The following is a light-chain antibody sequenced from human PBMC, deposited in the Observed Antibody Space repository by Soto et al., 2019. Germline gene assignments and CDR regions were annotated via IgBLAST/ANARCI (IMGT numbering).Light chain of an antibody. V-gene: IGLV6-57*04. CDR2: EDN. CDR1: SGSIASNY. CDR3: QSYDSSNWV. J-gene: IGLJ3*02. Sequence: NFMLTKPHSGSESPGKTVTISCTRSSGSIASNYVQWYHQRPGSAPTIVMYEDNQRPSGVPDRFSGSIDRSSNSASLTISVLKTEDEGDFYCQSYDSSNWVFGGGTKLTVL.